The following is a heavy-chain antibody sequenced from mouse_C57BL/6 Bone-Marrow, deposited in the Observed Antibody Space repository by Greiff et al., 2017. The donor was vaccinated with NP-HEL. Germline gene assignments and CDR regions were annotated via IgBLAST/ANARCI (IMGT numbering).Heavy chain of an antibody. Sequence: DVKLQESGGGLVQPGGSLKLSCAASGFTFSDYYMYWVRQTPEKRLEWVAYISNGGGSTYYPDTVKGRFTISRDNAKNTLYLQMSRLKSEDTAMYYCARFGYYYFDYWGQGTTLTVSS. D-gene: IGHD2-3*01. CDR3: ARFGYYYFDY. J-gene: IGHJ2*01. CDR2: ISNGGGST. CDR1: GFTFSDYY. V-gene: IGHV5-12*01.